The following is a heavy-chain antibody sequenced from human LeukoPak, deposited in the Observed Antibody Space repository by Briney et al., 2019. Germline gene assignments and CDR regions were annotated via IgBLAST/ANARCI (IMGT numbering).Heavy chain of an antibody. D-gene: IGHD6-19*01. CDR3: ARSIAVAGSDY. CDR1: GFTFSSYG. CDR2: IYSGGST. V-gene: IGHV3-NL1*01. Sequence: PGGSLRLSCAASGFTFSSYGMHWVRQAPGKGLEWVSVIYSGGSTYYADSVKGRFTISRDNSKNTLYLQMNSLRAEDTAVYYCARSIAVAGSDYWGQGTLVTVSS. J-gene: IGHJ4*02.